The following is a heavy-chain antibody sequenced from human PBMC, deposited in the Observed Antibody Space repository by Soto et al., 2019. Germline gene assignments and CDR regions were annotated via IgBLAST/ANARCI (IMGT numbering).Heavy chain of an antibody. CDR3: PHSPSTRLYVFGSGPRPDV. CDR2: IYWDDDK. Sequence: SGPTLVNPTQTLTLTCTFSGFSLSTSGVGVGWIRQPPGKALEWLALIYWDDDKRYSPSLKSRLTITKDTSKNQVVLTMTNMNTVNTATYYCPHSPSTRLYVFGSGPRPDVGGQGTRVTVP. V-gene: IGHV2-5*02. D-gene: IGHD3-3*01. J-gene: IGHJ6*02. CDR1: GFSLSTSGVG.